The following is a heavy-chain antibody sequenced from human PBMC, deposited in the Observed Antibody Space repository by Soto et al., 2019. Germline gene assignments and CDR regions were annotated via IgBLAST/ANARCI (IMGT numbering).Heavy chain of an antibody. CDR2: IIPIFGTA. V-gene: IGHV1-69*13. CDR1: GGTFSSYA. CDR3: AATLGASRYWYFDL. J-gene: IGHJ2*01. Sequence: ASVKVSCKASGGTFSSYAISWVRQAPGQGLEWMGGIIPIFGTANYAQKFQGRVTITADESTSTAYMELSSLRSEDTAVYYCAATLGASRYWYFDLWGRGTLVTVSS.